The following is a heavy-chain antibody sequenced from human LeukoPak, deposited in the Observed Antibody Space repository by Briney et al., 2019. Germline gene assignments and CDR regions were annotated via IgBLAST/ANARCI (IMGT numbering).Heavy chain of an antibody. Sequence: GGSLRLSCEASGFTFTSYAMHWVRQAPGKGLEWVSSITSSGDGTFYTDSLSGRFTISRDNAKKTVFLQMKSLRRGDSALYFCARGTDTTGRQNLDIWGQGTLVTVSS. J-gene: IGHJ1*01. V-gene: IGHV3-23*01. D-gene: IGHD2-8*02. CDR1: GFTFTSYA. CDR2: ITSSGDGT. CDR3: ARGTDTTGRQNLDI.